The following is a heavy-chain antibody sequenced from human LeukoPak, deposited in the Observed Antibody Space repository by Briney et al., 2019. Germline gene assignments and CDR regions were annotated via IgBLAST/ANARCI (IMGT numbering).Heavy chain of an antibody. CDR2: IYYSGST. V-gene: IGHV4-39*01. CDR3: ARSGLRFLDY. CDR1: GGSISSSSYY. Sequence: PSETLSLTCTVSGGSISSSSYYWGWIRQPPGKGLEWIGSIYYSGSTYYNPSLKSRVTISVDTSKNQFSLKLSSVTAADTAVYYCARSGLRFLDYWGQGTLVTVSS. D-gene: IGHD5-12*01. J-gene: IGHJ4*02.